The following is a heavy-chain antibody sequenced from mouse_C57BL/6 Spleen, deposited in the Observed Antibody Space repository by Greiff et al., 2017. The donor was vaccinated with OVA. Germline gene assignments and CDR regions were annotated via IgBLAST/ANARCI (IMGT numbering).Heavy chain of an antibody. CDR1: GFSFNTYA. CDR3: VRRGDYDVYYAMDY. D-gene: IGHD2-4*01. V-gene: IGHV10-1*01. Sequence: EVQLVESGGGLVQPKGSLKLSCAASGFSFNTYAMNWVRQAPGKGLEWVARIRSKSNNYATYYADSVKDRFTISRDDSESMLYLQMNNLKTEDTAMYYCVRRGDYDVYYAMDYWGQGTSVTVSS. J-gene: IGHJ4*01. CDR2: IRSKSNNYAT.